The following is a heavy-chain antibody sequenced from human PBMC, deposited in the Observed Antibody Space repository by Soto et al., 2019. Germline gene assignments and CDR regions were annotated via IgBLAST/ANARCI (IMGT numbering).Heavy chain of an antibody. CDR3: ARLGGYVSVGYYYLWDS. Sequence: KPSETLSLTCRVSDGSMNSDSSYWGWIRQPPGKGLGWIGVINHSGSTYHNLSLKGRVTMSVDASRNQFSLKLTSMTAADTAVYYCARLGGYVSVGYYYLWDSWGQGTLVTVSS. CDR2: INHSGST. CDR1: DGSMNSDSSY. V-gene: IGHV4-39*01. D-gene: IGHD3-22*01. J-gene: IGHJ4*02.